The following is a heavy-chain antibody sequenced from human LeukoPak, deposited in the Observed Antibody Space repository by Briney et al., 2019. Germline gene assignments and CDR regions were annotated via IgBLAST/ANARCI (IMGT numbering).Heavy chain of an antibody. D-gene: IGHD3-22*01. Sequence: GGSLRLSCAASGFTFSSYGMHRVRQAPGKGLEWVAVISYDGSNKYYADSVKGRFTISRDNSKNTLYLQMNSLRAEDTAVYYCAKDRGTYYYDSSGYPDYWGQGTLVTVSS. CDR2: ISYDGSNK. CDR3: AKDRGTYYYDSSGYPDY. CDR1: GFTFSSYG. V-gene: IGHV3-30*18. J-gene: IGHJ4*02.